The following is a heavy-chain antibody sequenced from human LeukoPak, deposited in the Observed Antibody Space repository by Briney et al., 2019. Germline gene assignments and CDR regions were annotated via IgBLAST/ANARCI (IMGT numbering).Heavy chain of an antibody. CDR1: GYSFTSYW. J-gene: IGHJ6*03. Sequence: PGESLKISCKGSGYSFTSYWIGWVRQMLGKGLEWMGIIYPGDSDTRYSPSFQGQVTISADKSISTAYLQWSSLKASDTATYYCARSGYPSSYYYYMDVWGKGTTVTVSS. V-gene: IGHV5-51*01. CDR2: IYPGDSDT. CDR3: ARSGYPSSYYYYMDV. D-gene: IGHD6-13*01.